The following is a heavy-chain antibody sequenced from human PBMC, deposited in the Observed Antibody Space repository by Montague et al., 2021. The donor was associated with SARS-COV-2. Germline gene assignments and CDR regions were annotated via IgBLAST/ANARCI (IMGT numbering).Heavy chain of an antibody. CDR1: DGSFSDYY. CDR2: INYIGDT. D-gene: IGHD6-19*01. V-gene: IGHV4-34*10. Sequence: SETLSLTCAVYDGSFSDYYWTWIRKPPGKGLEWIGYINYIGDTNYNHYLRGRVTMSVDRYTNQIYLRLNSVTAADSAVDYCARSPHIAGSGWSYYFDNWGQGTLVTVSA. J-gene: IGHJ4*02. CDR3: ARSPHIAGSGWSYYFDN.